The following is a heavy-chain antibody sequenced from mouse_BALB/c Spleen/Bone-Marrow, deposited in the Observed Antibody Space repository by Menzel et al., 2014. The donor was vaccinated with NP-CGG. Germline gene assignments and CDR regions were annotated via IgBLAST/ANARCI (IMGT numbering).Heavy chain of an antibody. CDR2: ISMGSSTV. CDR3: ARSGSSSGYFVY. CDR1: GFTFRSFG. V-gene: IGHV5-17*02. Sequence: APRVELGGGFVQPGGSRKPSCSASGFTFRSFGVHWVRQAPEKGLEWGAYISMGSSTVYFAVKVMGRFTFSRDNPKDTMFLQMPSLRYEDTAMYYCARSGSSSGYFVYWSQGSTLTIAS. J-gene: IGHJ2*01. D-gene: IGHD1-1*01.